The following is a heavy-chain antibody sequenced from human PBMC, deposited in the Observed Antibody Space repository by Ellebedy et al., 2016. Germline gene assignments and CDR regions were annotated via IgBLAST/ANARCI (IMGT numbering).Heavy chain of an antibody. V-gene: IGHV1-2*02. D-gene: IGHD6-13*01. Sequence: ASVKVSXKASRYTFTGYYMHWVRQAPGQGLEWMGWINPNTGGTNYAQKFHGRVTMTRGMSISTAYMELSRLRSDDTAVYYCAKVYTTSWYLEVWGHGTTVTVSS. J-gene: IGHJ6*02. CDR1: RYTFTGYY. CDR3: AKVYTTSWYLEV. CDR2: INPNTGGT.